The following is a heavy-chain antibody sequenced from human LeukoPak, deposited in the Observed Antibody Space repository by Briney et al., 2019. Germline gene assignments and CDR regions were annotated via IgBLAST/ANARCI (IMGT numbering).Heavy chain of an antibody. J-gene: IGHJ4*02. CDR2: IIPIFGIA. CDR3: ASASESFDY. V-gene: IGHV1-69*04. Sequence: GASVKVSCRASGGTFSSYAISWVRQAPGQGLEWMGRIIPIFGIANYAQKFQGRVTITADKSTSTAYMELSSLRSEDTAVCYCASASESFDYWGQGTLVTVSS. CDR1: GGTFSSYA.